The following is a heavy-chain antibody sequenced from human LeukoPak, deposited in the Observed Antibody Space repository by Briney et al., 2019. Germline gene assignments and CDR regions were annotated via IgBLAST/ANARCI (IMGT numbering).Heavy chain of an antibody. CDR3: AKVQAHWVYSGYNDY. D-gene: IGHD3-22*01. CDR1: GYTFTGYY. CDR2: INPNSGGT. V-gene: IGHV1-2*04. Sequence: ASVKVSCKASGYTFTGYYMHWVRQAPGQGLEWMGWINPNSGGTNYAQKFQGWVTMTRDTSISTAYMELSRLRSDDTAVYYCAKVQAHWVYSGYNDYWGQGTLVTVSS. J-gene: IGHJ4*02.